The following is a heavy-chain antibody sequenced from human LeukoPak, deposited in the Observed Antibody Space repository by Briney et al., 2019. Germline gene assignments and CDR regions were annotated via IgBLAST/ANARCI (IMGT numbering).Heavy chain of an antibody. CDR2: INHSGST. CDR3: ARGEWGYDFWSGYYNSETFDY. J-gene: IGHJ4*02. D-gene: IGHD3-3*01. CDR1: GGSFSGYY. V-gene: IGHV4-34*01. Sequence: SETLSLTCAVYGGSFSGYYWSWIRQPPGKGLEWIGEINHSGSTNYNPSLKSRVTISVDTSKNQFSLKLSSVTAADTAVYYCARGEWGYDFWSGYYNSETFDYWGLGTLVTVSS.